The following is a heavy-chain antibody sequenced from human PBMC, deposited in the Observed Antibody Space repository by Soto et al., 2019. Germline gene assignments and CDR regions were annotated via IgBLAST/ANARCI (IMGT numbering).Heavy chain of an antibody. V-gene: IGHV3-30*03. CDR3: ATDIVATITASFDY. Sequence: RLSWSPSRISYCSHGKPWVRQAPDKGLEWVAVISYDGSNKYYADSVKGRFTISRDNSKNTLYLQMNSLRAEDTAVYYCATDIVATITASFDYWGQGT. D-gene: IGHD5-12*01. CDR2: ISYDGSNK. CDR1: RISYCSHG. J-gene: IGHJ4*02.